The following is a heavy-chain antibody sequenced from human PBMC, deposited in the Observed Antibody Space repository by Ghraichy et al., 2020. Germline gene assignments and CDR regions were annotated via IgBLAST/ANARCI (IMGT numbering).Heavy chain of an antibody. Sequence: GGSLRLSCAGSGFTFSNYWMSWVRQAPGKGLEWVANIKQDGSEQYYVDSVKGRFTISRDNAKNSLYLQMNSLRAEDTAVYYCAGTRYSSSYYWGQGTLVAVSS. CDR2: IKQDGSEQ. V-gene: IGHV3-7*03. CDR3: AGTRYSSSYY. CDR1: GFTFSNYW. D-gene: IGHD6-13*01. J-gene: IGHJ4*02.